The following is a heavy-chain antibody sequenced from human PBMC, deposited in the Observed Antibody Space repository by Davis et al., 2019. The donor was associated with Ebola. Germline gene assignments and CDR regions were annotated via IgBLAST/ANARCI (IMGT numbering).Heavy chain of an antibody. CDR2: IYYSGST. CDR3: ARGRNFDY. V-gene: IGHV4-61*01. J-gene: IGHJ4*02. CDR1: GGSISSSNW. Sequence: SETLSLTCAVSGGSISSSNWWSCIRQPPGKGLEWIGYIYYSGSTNYNPSLKSRVTISLDTSKNQFSLKLSSVTAADTAVYYCARGRNFDYWGQGTLVTVSS.